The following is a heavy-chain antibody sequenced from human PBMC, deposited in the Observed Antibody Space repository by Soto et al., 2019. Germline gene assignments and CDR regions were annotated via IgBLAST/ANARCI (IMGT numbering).Heavy chain of an antibody. V-gene: IGHV3-30*04. CDR3: VRGDNYYDSSGYYY. J-gene: IGHJ4*02. D-gene: IGHD3-22*01. Sequence: QVQLVESGGGVVQPGRSLRLSCVASGFTFSSYAMHWVRQTPGKGLEWVAAISFDGSNKYYADSVKGRLTISRDNSKNTLFLQMNSLRAEDTAVFNCVRGDNYYDSSGYYYWGQGTLVTVSS. CDR1: GFTFSSYA. CDR2: ISFDGSNK.